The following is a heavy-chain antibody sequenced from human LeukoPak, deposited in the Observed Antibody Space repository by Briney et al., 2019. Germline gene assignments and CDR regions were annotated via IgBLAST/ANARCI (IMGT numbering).Heavy chain of an antibody. J-gene: IGHJ4*02. CDR3: ARVLSGELRFFDY. V-gene: IGHV4-39*07. CDR2: IYYSGST. Sequence: SETLSLTCTVSGGSISSSSYYWGWIRQPPGKGLEWIGSIYYSGSTYYNPSLKSRVTISVDTSKNQFSLKLSSVAAADTAVYYCARVLSGELRFFDYWGQGTLVTVSS. CDR1: GGSISSSSYY. D-gene: IGHD1-7*01.